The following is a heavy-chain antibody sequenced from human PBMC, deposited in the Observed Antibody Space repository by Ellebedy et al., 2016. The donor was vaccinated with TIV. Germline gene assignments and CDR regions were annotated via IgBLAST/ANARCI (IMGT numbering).Heavy chain of an antibody. CDR2: ISSGGTT. CDR3: ARRYTSGWAPFHY. Sequence: GESLKISCAASGFTVSSNYMSWVRQAPGKGLEWVSAISSGGTTYYADSVKGRFSVSRDNANNTMYLQMNSLRAEDTAIYYCARRYTSGWAPFHYWGQGTLVTVSS. CDR1: GFTVSSNY. V-gene: IGHV3-66*01. J-gene: IGHJ4*02. D-gene: IGHD6-19*01.